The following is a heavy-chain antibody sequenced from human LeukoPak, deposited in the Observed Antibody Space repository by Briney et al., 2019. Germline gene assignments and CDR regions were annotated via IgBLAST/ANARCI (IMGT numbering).Heavy chain of an antibody. J-gene: IGHJ4*02. CDR1: GFSFSSYT. D-gene: IGHD2-21*02. CDR3: ARDGRCGGDCYAS. CDR2: ISSSSSYI. Sequence: GGSLTLSCAASGFSFSSYTMNWVRQAPGKGLEWVSIISSSSSYIYYADSVKGRFTISRDNAKNALYLQMNSLRVEDTAVYYCARDGRCGGDCYASWGQGTLVTVSS. V-gene: IGHV3-21*01.